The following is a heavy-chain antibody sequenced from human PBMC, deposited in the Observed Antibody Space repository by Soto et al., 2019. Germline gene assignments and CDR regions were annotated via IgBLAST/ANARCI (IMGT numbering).Heavy chain of an antibody. Sequence: GSLRLSCTASGFTVGDYAMSWFRQAPGKGLEWVGFIRSKAYGGTTEYAASVKGRFTISRDDSKSIAYLQMNSLKTEDTAVYYCTRFGIYGDFTFDYWGQGTLVTVSS. CDR1: GFTVGDYA. V-gene: IGHV3-49*03. J-gene: IGHJ4*02. CDR2: IRSKAYGGTT. CDR3: TRFGIYGDFTFDY. D-gene: IGHD4-17*01.